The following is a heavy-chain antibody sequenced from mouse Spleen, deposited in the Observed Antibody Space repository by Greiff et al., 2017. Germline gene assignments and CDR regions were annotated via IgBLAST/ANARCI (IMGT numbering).Heavy chain of an antibody. CDR1: GISITTGNYR. J-gene: IGHJ2*01. Sequence: VQLKESGPGLVKPSQTVFLTCTVTGISITTGNYRWSWIRQFPGNKLEWIGYIYYSGTITYNPSLTSRTTITRDTPKNQFFLEMNSLTAEDTATYYCARGIYYYGISFYYFDYWGQGTTLTVSS. V-gene: IGHV3-5*01. D-gene: IGHD1-1*01. CDR2: IYYSGTI. CDR3: ARGIYYYGISFYYFDY.